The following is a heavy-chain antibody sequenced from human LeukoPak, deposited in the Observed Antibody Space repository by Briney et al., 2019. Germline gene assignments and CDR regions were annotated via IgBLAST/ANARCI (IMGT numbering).Heavy chain of an antibody. CDR3: ARDRGGLYDSSSAHFDY. Sequence: ASVRVSCKASGGTFSSYAISWVRQAPGQGLEWMGGIIPIFGTANYAQKFQGRVTITADESTSTAYMELSSLRSEDTAVYYCARDRGGLYDSSSAHFDYWGQGTLVTVSS. V-gene: IGHV1-69*13. J-gene: IGHJ4*02. D-gene: IGHD3-22*01. CDR2: IIPIFGTA. CDR1: GGTFSSYA.